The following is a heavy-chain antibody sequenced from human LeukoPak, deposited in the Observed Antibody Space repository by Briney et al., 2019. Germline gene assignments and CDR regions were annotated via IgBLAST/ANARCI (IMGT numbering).Heavy chain of an antibody. CDR3: ARMARYYYDSSGYYPKDSRGNWFDP. D-gene: IGHD3-22*01. V-gene: IGHV1-18*01. CDR2: ISVYNGNT. Sequence: VASVKVSCKASGYIFTSYGISWVRQAPGQGLEWMGWISVYNGNTNYAQKLQGRVTMTTDTSTSTAYMELRSLRSDDTAVYYCARMARYYYDSSGYYPKDSRGNWFDPWGQGTLVTVSS. J-gene: IGHJ5*02. CDR1: GYIFTSYG.